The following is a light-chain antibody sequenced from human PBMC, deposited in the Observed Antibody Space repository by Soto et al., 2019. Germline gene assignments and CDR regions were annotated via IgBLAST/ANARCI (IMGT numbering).Light chain of an antibody. J-gene: IGKJ1*01. Sequence: IQMTQSPSYMSASVGNRVTITCRASQSISSYLNWYQQKPGKAPKLLIYAASSLQSGVPSRFSGSGSGTDFTLTISSLQPEDFATYYCQQSYSTRWTFGQGTKVDIK. V-gene: IGKV1-39*01. CDR1: QSISSY. CDR2: AAS. CDR3: QQSYSTRWT.